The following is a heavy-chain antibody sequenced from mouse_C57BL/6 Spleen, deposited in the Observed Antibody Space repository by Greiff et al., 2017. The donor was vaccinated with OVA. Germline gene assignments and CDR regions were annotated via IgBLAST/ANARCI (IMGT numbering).Heavy chain of an antibody. CDR1: GFTFSSYA. J-gene: IGHJ4*01. Sequence: EVHLVESGEGLVKPGGSLKLSCAASGFTFSSYAMSWVRQTPEKRLEWVAYISSGGDYIYYADTVKGRFTISRDNARNTLYLQMSSLKSEDTAMYYCTREITTVVSYYAMDYWGQGTSVTVSS. V-gene: IGHV5-9-1*02. D-gene: IGHD1-1*01. CDR3: TREITTVVSYYAMDY. CDR2: ISSGGDYI.